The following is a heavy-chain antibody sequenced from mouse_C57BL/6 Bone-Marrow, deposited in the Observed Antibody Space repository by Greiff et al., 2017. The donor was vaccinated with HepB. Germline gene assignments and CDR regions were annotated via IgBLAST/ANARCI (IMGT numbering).Heavy chain of an antibody. CDR1: GYAFSSYW. CDR2: IYPGDGDT. CDR3: ARETGTGDFDY. Sequence: QVQLQQSGAELVKPGASVKISCKASGYAFSSYWMNWVKQRPGKGLEWIGQIYPGDGDTNYNGKFKGKATLTADKSSSTAYMQRSSLTSEDSAVYYCARETGTGDFDYWGQGTTLTVSS. D-gene: IGHD4-1*01. V-gene: IGHV1-80*01. J-gene: IGHJ2*01.